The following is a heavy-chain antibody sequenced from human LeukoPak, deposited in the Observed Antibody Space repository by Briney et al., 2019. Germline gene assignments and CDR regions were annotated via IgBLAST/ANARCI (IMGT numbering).Heavy chain of an antibody. V-gene: IGHV3-21*04. D-gene: IGHD1-14*01. CDR3: ANRPNPYYYYGMDV. J-gene: IGHJ6*02. Sequence: GGSLRLSCAASGFTFNSYSMNWVRQAPGKGLEWVSSISDSSSYIYYADSVKGRFTFSRDNAKNSLYLQMNSLRAEDTAVYYCANRPNPYYYYGMDVWGQGTTVTVSS. CDR1: GFTFNSYS. CDR2: ISDSSSYI.